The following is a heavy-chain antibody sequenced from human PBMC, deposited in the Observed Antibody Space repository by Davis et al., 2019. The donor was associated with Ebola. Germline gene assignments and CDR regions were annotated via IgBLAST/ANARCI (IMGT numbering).Heavy chain of an antibody. Sequence: MPSETLSLTCTVSGGSISSGGYYWSWIRQHPGKGLEWIGYIYYSGSTYYNPSLKSRVTISVDTSKNQFSLKLSSVTTADTAVYYCARVKQAHYYDSGSYRTIYYFDYWGQGTLVTVSS. CDR3: ARVKQAHYYDSGSYRTIYYFDY. D-gene: IGHD3-10*01. J-gene: IGHJ4*02. CDR1: GGSISSGGYY. V-gene: IGHV4-31*03. CDR2: IYYSGST.